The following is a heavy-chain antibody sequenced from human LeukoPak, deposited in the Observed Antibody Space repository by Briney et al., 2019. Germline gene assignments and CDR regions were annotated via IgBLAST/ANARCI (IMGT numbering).Heavy chain of an antibody. CDR3: AGAYQPLGGLSLPDY. CDR2: INTNTGNP. V-gene: IGHV7-4-1*02. Sequence: ASVKVSCKASGYTFTSYTMNWVRQAPGQGLEWMGWINTNTGNPTYAQGFTGRFVFSLDTSVSTAYLLISSLKAEDTAVYYCAGAYQPLGGLSLPDYWGQGTLVTVSS. D-gene: IGHD3-16*02. J-gene: IGHJ4*02. CDR1: GYTFTSYT.